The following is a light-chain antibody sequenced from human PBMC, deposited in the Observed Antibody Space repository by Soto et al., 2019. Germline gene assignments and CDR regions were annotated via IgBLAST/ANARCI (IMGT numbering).Light chain of an antibody. Sequence: DIQMTQSPPSLSASVGDRVTITCRASQGISNYLAWYQQKPGELPKLVIYAASILQTGVPSRSSGSGSGTDFSLTISSLQPEDVATYFCQKYNSPPRTFGQGTKVDIK. CDR2: AAS. CDR1: QGISNY. V-gene: IGKV1-27*01. J-gene: IGKJ1*01. CDR3: QKYNSPPRT.